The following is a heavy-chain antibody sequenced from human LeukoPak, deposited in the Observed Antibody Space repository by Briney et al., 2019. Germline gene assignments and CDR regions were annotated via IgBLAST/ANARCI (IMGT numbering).Heavy chain of an antibody. V-gene: IGHV1-69*13. CDR3: ARGGFGELLYDYYYYYMDV. CDR2: IIPIFGTA. CDR1: GGTFSSYA. J-gene: IGHJ6*03. D-gene: IGHD3-10*01. Sequence: GASVKVSCKASGGTFSSYAISWVRQAPGQGLEWMGGIIPIFGTANYAQKFQGRVTITADESTSTAYMELSSLRSEDTAVYYCARGGFGELLYDYYYYYMDVWGKGTTVTVSS.